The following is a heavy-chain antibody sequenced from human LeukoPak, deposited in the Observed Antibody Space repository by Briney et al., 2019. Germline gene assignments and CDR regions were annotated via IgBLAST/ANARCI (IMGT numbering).Heavy chain of an antibody. V-gene: IGHV3-53*01. CDR2: IYSGGTT. Sequence: GGSLRLSCAVSGFIVTGNYMTWVRLAPGKGLEWVSTIYSGGTTFYTDSVRGRFTISRDNSKNTMYLQKNSMRAEDAAIYYCARVLYYYASVSYNYYMDVWGKGTTVTISS. CDR1: GFIVTGNY. D-gene: IGHD3-10*01. J-gene: IGHJ6*03. CDR3: ARVLYYYASVSYNYYMDV.